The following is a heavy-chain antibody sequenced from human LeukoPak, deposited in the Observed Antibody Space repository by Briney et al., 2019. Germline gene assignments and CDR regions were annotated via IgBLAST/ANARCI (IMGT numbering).Heavy chain of an antibody. CDR1: GFTFGSYW. Sequence: GGSLRLSCAASGFTFGSYWMSWVRQAPGKGLEWVANIKRDGSEKYYVDSVKGRFTISRDNAKNSLYLQMNSLRAEDTAVYYCTRTRIPLYYFGYWGQGTLVTVSS. CDR2: IKRDGSEK. D-gene: IGHD5-18*01. CDR3: TRTRIPLYYFGY. V-gene: IGHV3-7*01. J-gene: IGHJ4*02.